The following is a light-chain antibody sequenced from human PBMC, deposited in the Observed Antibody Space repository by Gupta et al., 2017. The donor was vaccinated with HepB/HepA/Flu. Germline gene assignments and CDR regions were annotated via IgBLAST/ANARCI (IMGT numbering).Light chain of an antibody. J-gene: IGLJ3*02. CDR1: SSDIGDYNF. CDR2: DVS. Sequence: QSALTQPPSASGSPGQSVTTFCTGSSSDIGDYNFVSWYHQHPGKAPKLIIYDVSKRPSGVPDRFSGSKSGNTATLTVSSLQAEDEADYHCSSYAASNEMGVFGGGTTLTVL. V-gene: IGLV2-8*01. CDR3: SSYAASNEMGV.